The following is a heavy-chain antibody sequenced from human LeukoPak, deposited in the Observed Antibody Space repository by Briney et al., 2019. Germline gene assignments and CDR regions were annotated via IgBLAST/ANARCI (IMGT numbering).Heavy chain of an antibody. CDR2: IRSKAYGGTT. CDR3: TRDLSGSSGWYGGSDAFDI. D-gene: IGHD6-19*01. CDR1: GFTFSDYY. V-gene: IGHV3-49*03. Sequence: SLRLSCAASGFTFSDYYMSWIRQAPGKGLEWVGFIRSKAYGGTTEYAASVKGRFTISRDDSKSIAYLQMNSLKTEDTAVYYCTRDLSGSSGWYGGSDAFDIWGQGTMVTVSS. J-gene: IGHJ3*02.